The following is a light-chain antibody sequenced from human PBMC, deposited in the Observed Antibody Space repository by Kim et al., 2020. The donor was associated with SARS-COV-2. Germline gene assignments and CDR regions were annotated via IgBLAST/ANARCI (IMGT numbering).Light chain of an antibody. V-gene: IGKV1-5*03. CDR3: QQYNSFPWM. CDR2: KAS. CDR1: QNISSW. Sequence: DIQMTQSPSTLSASVRDRVTFSCRASQNISSWLARYQQKPGKAPKLLIYKASALETGVPSRFSGSGSGTEFTLTISSLQPDYFATYYCQQYNSFPWMFGQGTKVDIK. J-gene: IGKJ1*01.